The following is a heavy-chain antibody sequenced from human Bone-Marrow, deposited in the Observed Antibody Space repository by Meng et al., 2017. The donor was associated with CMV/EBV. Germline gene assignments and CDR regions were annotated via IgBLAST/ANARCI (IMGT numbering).Heavy chain of an antibody. CDR2: MNPNSGNT. CDR1: GYTFTSYD. Sequence: ASVKVSCKASGYTFTSYDINWVRQATGQGLEWMGWMNPNSGNTGYAQKFQGRVTITRNTSISTAYMELSSLRSEDTAVYYCAGVDELIHSWAWYFDLWGRGTLVTVSS. CDR3: AGVDELIHSWAWYFDL. D-gene: IGHD2-15*01. J-gene: IGHJ2*01. V-gene: IGHV1-8*03.